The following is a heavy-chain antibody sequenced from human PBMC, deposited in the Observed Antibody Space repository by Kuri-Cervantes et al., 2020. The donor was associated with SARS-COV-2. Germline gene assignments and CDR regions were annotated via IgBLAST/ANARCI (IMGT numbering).Heavy chain of an antibody. V-gene: IGHV3-33*03. Sequence: GESLKISCAASGFMFSAYGMHWVRQSPGKGLEWLAFIWFDGSQTYYSDSVKGRFTISRDNSNNTLYLQMNSLRAEDTAVYYCAKVTRSGYFPFAFDIWGQGTMVTVSS. CDR3: AKVTRSGYFPFAFDI. CDR2: IWFDGSQT. D-gene: IGHD3-22*01. J-gene: IGHJ3*02. CDR1: GFMFSAYG.